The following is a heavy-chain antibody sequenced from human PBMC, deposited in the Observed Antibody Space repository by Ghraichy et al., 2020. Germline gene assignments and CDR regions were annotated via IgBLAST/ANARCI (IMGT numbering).Heavy chain of an antibody. Sequence: SETLSLTCTVDGASISRNYWSWIRQAAGKELEWIGRLYASGMPNYNPSLKSRVTMSIDTSKNQFSLKLSSVTAADTAVYYCARGDFWTGYFGYWGQGTLVTVSS. D-gene: IGHD3/OR15-3a*01. CDR3: ARGDFWTGYFGY. CDR1: GASISRNY. CDR2: LYASGMP. V-gene: IGHV4-4*07. J-gene: IGHJ4*02.